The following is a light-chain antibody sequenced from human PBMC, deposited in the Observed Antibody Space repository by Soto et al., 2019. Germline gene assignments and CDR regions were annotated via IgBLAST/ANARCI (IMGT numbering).Light chain of an antibody. CDR1: RSLVHSDGNTY. Sequence: DLVMTQTPLSSPVTLGQPASISCRSSRSLVHSDGNTYLSWLQQRPGQPPRVLMYKISKRFSGVPDRFSGSGAGTDFTLRISRVEAEDVGVYYCMQGTQFPSTFGQGTRVEIK. V-gene: IGKV2-24*01. CDR3: MQGTQFPST. CDR2: KIS. J-gene: IGKJ1*01.